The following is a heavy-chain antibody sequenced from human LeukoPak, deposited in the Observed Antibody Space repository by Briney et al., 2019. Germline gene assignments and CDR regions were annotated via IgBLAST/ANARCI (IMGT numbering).Heavy chain of an antibody. Sequence: PGGSLRLSCAASGFSFSSYGMLWVRQAPGKGLEWVAVIWYDGSNKYYADSVKGRFTISRDNSNNTLYLQMNSLRVEDTAVYFCARARAGYIFDSWGQGTLVTVSS. D-gene: IGHD5-24*01. J-gene: IGHJ4*02. CDR1: GFSFSSYG. CDR3: ARARAGYIFDS. V-gene: IGHV3-33*01. CDR2: IWYDGSNK.